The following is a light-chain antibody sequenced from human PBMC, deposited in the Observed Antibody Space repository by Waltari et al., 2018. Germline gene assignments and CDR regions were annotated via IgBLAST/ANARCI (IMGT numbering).Light chain of an antibody. J-gene: IGKJ5*01. CDR3: HQRSNWPIT. Sequence: EIVLTQSPATLPLSPGERATLSCRASQSVSSYLVCYQQKPGQTPRLLIYGASNRATGIPARFSGSGSGTDFTLTISSLESEDFAVYYCHQRSNWPITFGQGTRLEIK. V-gene: IGKV3-11*01. CDR2: GAS. CDR1: QSVSSY.